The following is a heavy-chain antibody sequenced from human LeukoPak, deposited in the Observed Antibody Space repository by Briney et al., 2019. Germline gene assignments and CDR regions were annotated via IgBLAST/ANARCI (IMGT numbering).Heavy chain of an antibody. CDR1: GFTFNTYA. Sequence: PGGSLRLSCAASGFTFNTYAMSWVRQAPGKGLEWVSAISGGGATSYYADSVEGRLTISRDNSKNTLYLQMNSLRAEDTAIYYCAKDGSSGIAATADAFDIWGQGTMVTVSS. V-gene: IGHV3-23*01. J-gene: IGHJ3*02. CDR3: AKDGSSGIAATADAFDI. D-gene: IGHD6-13*01. CDR2: ISGGGATS.